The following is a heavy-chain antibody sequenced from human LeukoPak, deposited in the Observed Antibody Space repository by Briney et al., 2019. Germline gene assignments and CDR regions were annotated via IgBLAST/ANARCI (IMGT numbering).Heavy chain of an antibody. Sequence: GGSLRLSCAASGFTFSLYAMSWVRQAPGKGLEWVGRIKSRTDGGTTDYAAPVKGRFTISRHDSKNTLYLQMNSLKTEDTAVYYCTGPDFFDYWGQGTLVTVSS. V-gene: IGHV3-15*01. J-gene: IGHJ4*02. CDR3: TGPDFFDY. CDR2: IKSRTDGGTT. D-gene: IGHD2-21*02. CDR1: GFTFSLYA.